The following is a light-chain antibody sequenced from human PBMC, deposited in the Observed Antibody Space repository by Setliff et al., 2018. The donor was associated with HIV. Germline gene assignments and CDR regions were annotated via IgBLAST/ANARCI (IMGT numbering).Light chain of an antibody. CDR1: SSDVGGYKY. V-gene: IGLV2-14*01. CDR2: EVS. J-gene: IGLJ1*01. Sequence: QSALTQPASVSGSPGQSITISCTGTSSDVGGYKYVYWYQQHPGKAPKLMIYEVSNRPSGISNRFSGSKSGNMASLTISGLQAEDEADYYCSSYTSRNTLVFGTGTKVTVL. CDR3: SSYTSRNTLV.